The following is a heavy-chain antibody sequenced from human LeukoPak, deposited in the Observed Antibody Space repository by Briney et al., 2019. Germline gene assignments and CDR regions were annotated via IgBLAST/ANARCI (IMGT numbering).Heavy chain of an antibody. J-gene: IGHJ4*02. CDR1: GGSISSSSYY. V-gene: IGHV4-39*01. CDR3: ARQEVVVAYYFDY. Sequence: ASETLSLTCTVSGGSISSSSYYWGWIRQPAGKGLEWIGSIYYSGSTYYNPSLKSRVTISVDTSKNQFSLKLSSVTAADTAVYYCARQEVVVAYYFDYWGQGTLVTVSS. D-gene: IGHD2-15*01. CDR2: IYYSGST.